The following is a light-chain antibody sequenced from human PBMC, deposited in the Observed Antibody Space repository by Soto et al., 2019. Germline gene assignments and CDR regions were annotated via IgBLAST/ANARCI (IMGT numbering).Light chain of an antibody. Sequence: EIVLTQSPGPLSLSPGERATLSCRSSQSFNSIYLAWYQQKPGQAPRLLIYGASSRATGIPDRFSGSGSGTDFTLTISRLEPEDVAVYYCQQRHMWPITFGQGTRLEIK. V-gene: IGKV3-20*01. J-gene: IGKJ5*01. CDR1: QSFNSIY. CDR2: GAS. CDR3: QQRHMWPIT.